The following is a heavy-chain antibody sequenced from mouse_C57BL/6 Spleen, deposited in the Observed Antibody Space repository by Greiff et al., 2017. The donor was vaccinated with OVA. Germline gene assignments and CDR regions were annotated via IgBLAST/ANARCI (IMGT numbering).Heavy chain of an antibody. J-gene: IGHJ3*01. CDR2: IDPSDSYT. V-gene: IGHV1-50*01. Sequence: QVQLQQSGAELVKPGASVKLSCKASGYTFTSYWMQWVKQRPGQGLEWIGEIDPSDSYTNYHQKFKGKATLTVDTSSSTAYMQLSSLTSEDSAVYSCANYYGSSSHVGYWGQGTLVTVSA. CDR1: GYTFTSYW. D-gene: IGHD1-1*01. CDR3: ANYYGSSSHVGY.